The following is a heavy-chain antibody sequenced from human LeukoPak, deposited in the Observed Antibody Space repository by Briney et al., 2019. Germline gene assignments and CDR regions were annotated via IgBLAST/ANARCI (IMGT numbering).Heavy chain of an antibody. CDR2: IYTGGST. CDR3: ARTLNYYYYAMDV. Sequence: GGSLRLSCAASGFTVRSDYMSRVRQAPGKGLEWVSVIYTGGSTYYADSVKGRFTISRDNSKNTVYLQMNSLRVEDTAVYYCARTLNYYYYAMDVWGQGTTVTVSS. V-gene: IGHV3-66*01. J-gene: IGHJ6*02. CDR1: GFTVRSDY.